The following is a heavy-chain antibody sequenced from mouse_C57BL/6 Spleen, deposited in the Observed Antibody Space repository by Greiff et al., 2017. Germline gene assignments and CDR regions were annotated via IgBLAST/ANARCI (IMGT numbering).Heavy chain of an antibody. V-gene: IGHV1-7*01. J-gene: IGHJ3*01. CDR3: AELTGTFAY. CDR1: GYTFTSYW. Sequence: VQLQQSGAELAKPGASVKLSCKASGYTFTSYWMHWVKQRPGQGLEWIGYINPSSGYTKYNQKFKDKATCTADKSSSTAYMQLSSLTYEDSAVYYCAELTGTFAYWGQGTLVTVSA. CDR2: INPSSGYT. D-gene: IGHD4-1*01.